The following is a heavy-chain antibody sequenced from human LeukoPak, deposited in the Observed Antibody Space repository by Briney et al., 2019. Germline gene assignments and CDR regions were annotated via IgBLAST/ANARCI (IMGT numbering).Heavy chain of an antibody. J-gene: IGHJ3*02. D-gene: IGHD3-10*01. V-gene: IGHV4-39*01. Sequence: SETLSLTCTVSGVSISSSSYYWGWIRQPPGKGLEWIGSIYYSGSTYYNPSLKSRVTISVDTSKNQFSLKLSSVTAADTAVYYCASLLLWFGEADAFDIWGQGTMVTVSS. CDR3: ASLLLWFGEADAFDI. CDR2: IYYSGST. CDR1: GVSISSSSYY.